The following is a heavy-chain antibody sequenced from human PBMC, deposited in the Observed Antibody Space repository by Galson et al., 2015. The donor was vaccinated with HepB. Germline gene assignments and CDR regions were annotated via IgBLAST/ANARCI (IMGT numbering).Heavy chain of an antibody. V-gene: IGHV3-48*02. CDR1: GFTFSSYS. Sequence: SLRLSCAASGFTFSSYSMNWVRPAPGKGLEWASYSSDSSTTIYYADPVKERFTISRDNDKSSLYLQMNSLKDEDMALYYCARDSDYYYYYCMDVWSQGTTVTVSS. J-gene: IGHJ6*02. CDR3: ARDSDYYYYYCMDV. CDR2: SSDSSTTI.